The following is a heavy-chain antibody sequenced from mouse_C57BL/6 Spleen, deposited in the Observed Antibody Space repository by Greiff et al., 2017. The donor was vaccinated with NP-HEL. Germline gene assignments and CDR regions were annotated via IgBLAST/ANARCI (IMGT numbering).Heavy chain of an antibody. V-gene: IGHV1-22*01. J-gene: IGHJ2*01. D-gene: IGHD1-1*01. CDR2: INPNNGGT. Sequence: VQLQQSGPELVKPGASVKMSCKASGYTFTDYNMHWVKQSHGKSLEWIGYINPNNGGTSYNQKFKGKATLTVNKSSSTAYMELRSLTSEDSAVYYCASPYGSSYPYFDGWGQGTTLTVSS. CDR1: GYTFTDYN. CDR3: ASPYGSSYPYFDG.